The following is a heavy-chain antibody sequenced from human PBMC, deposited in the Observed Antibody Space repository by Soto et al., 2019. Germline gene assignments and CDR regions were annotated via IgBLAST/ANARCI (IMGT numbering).Heavy chain of an antibody. CDR3: AREGVVRGLKVNLDY. CDR2: ISYDGSNK. V-gene: IGHV3-30-3*01. CDR1: GFTFSSYA. D-gene: IGHD3-10*01. Sequence: GGSLRLSCAASGFTFSSYAMHWVRQAPGKGLEWVAVISYDGSNKYYADSVKGRFTISRDNSKNTLYLQMNSLRAEDTAEYYCAREGVVRGLKVNLDYWGQGTLVTVSS. J-gene: IGHJ4*02.